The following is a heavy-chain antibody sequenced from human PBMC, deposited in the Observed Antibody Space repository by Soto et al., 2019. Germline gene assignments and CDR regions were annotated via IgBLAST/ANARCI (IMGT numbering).Heavy chain of an antibody. Sequence: SVKVSCKASGGTFSSYTISWVRQAPGQGLEWMGRIIPILGIANYAQKFQGRVTITADKSTSTAYMELSSLRSEDMAVYYCARDPPHKDFWCGYYGPSGYGFDPWGQGTLVIVSS. V-gene: IGHV1-69*04. D-gene: IGHD3-3*01. CDR1: GGTFSSYT. J-gene: IGHJ5*02. CDR3: ARDPPHKDFWCGYYGPSGYGFDP. CDR2: IIPILGIA.